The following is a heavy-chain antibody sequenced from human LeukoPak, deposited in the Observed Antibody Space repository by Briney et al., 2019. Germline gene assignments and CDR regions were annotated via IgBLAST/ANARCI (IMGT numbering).Heavy chain of an antibody. D-gene: IGHD3-10*01. CDR2: ISAYNGNT. Sequence: GASVKVSCKASGYTFTSYGISWVRQALGQGLEWMGWISAYNGNTNYAQKLQGRVTMTTDTSTSTAYMELRSLRSDDTAVYYCARDLSDELWFGESLRDYGMDVWGQGTTVTVSS. V-gene: IGHV1-18*01. J-gene: IGHJ6*02. CDR1: GYTFTSYG. CDR3: ARDLSDELWFGESLRDYGMDV.